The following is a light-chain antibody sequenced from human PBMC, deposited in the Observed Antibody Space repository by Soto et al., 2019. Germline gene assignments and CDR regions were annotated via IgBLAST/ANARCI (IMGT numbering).Light chain of an antibody. V-gene: IGKV1-39*01. CDR2: AAS. CDR1: QSIATY. Sequence: QMTQSPSSLSASVGDRVTITCRASQSIATYLNWYQQKAGKVPELLIYAASNLQSGVPSRFSGSGSGTDFTLTISNLQPEDLATYFCQQTHSVPLTFGGGTKVDSK. J-gene: IGKJ4*01. CDR3: QQTHSVPLT.